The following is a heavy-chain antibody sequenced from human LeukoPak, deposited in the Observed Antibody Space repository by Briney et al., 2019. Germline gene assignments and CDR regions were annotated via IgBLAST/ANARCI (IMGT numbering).Heavy chain of an antibody. Sequence: PGGSLRLSCAASGFTFSSYAMHWVRQAPGKGLEWVAVISYDGSNKYYADSVKGRFTISRDNSKNTLYLQMNSLRAEDTAVYYCAKGWELSFDYWGQGTLVTVSS. CDR1: GFTFSSYA. V-gene: IGHV3-30-3*01. CDR2: ISYDGSNK. J-gene: IGHJ4*02. CDR3: AKGWELSFDY. D-gene: IGHD1-26*01.